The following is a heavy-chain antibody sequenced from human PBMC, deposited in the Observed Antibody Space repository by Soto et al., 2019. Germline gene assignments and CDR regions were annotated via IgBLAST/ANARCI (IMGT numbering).Heavy chain of an antibody. V-gene: IGHV1-8*01. Sequence: QVQLVQSGAEVKKPGASVKVSCQAPGYTFANYDINWLRQATGQGLEWMGWMNPNTGNTAYAQKFQRRVPMTRNTSMTTANKDLSSLRSDDTDGYFCASALRDCSRRSSQYYFDSWGPGTLVTVSS. CDR3: ASALRDCSRRSSQYYFDS. D-gene: IGHD2-15*01. CDR1: GYTFANYD. CDR2: MNPNTGNT. J-gene: IGHJ4*02.